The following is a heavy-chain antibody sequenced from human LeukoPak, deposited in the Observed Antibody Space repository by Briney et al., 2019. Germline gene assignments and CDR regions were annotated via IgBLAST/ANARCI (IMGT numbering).Heavy chain of an antibody. CDR1: GGSISSGGYS. CDR2: IYYTGNT. J-gene: IGHJ5*02. D-gene: IGHD3-22*01. CDR3: AREGSYYDSSGYRA. Sequence: SQTLSLTCAVSGGSISSGGYSWSWIRQPPGKAMEFIAYIYYTGNTYYNPSLKSRVTISVDTSKNQFSLQLNSVTPEDTAVYYCAREGSYYDSSGYRAWGQGTLVTVSS. V-gene: IGHV4-30-4*07.